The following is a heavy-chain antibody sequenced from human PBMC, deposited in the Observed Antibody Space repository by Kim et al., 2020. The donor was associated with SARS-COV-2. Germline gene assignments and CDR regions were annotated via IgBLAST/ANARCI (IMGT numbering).Heavy chain of an antibody. J-gene: IGHJ6*02. V-gene: IGHV3-30*04. D-gene: IGHD1-26*01. Sequence: GGSLRLSCAASGFTFSSYAMHWVRQAPGKGLEWVAVISYDGSNKYYADSVKGRFTISRDNSKNTLYLQMNSLRAEDTAVYYCAKAYSGSEYYGVDVGGQGTTVTVS. CDR3: AKAYSGSEYYGVDV. CDR1: GFTFSSYA. CDR2: ISYDGSNK.